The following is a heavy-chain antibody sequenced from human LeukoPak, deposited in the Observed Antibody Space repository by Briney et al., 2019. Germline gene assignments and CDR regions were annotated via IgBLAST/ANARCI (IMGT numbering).Heavy chain of an antibody. D-gene: IGHD1-26*01. Sequence: ASVKVSCKATGYTFTNYAMNWVRQAPGQGLEWMGWINTNTGNPTYAQGFTGRFVFSLDTSVSTAYLQISSLKAEDTAVYYCARDPHQIVGATTFFDYWGQGTLVTVSS. J-gene: IGHJ4*02. CDR3: ARDPHQIVGATTFFDY. CDR1: GYTFTNYA. CDR2: INTNTGNP. V-gene: IGHV7-4-1*02.